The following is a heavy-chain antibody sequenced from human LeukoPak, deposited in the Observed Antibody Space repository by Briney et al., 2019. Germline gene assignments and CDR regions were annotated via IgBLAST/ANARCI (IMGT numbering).Heavy chain of an antibody. D-gene: IGHD6-19*01. CDR3: VKEADSGRYRTSDY. CDR1: GFTFSSYA. J-gene: IGHJ4*02. CDR2: ISGSGGST. V-gene: IGHV3-23*01. Sequence: PGGSLRLSCAASGFTFSSYAMSWVRQAPGKGLEWVSAISGSGGSTYYADSVKGRFTISRDNSKNTLYLQMNSLRVEDTGVYYCVKEADSGRYRTSDYWGQGTLVTVSS.